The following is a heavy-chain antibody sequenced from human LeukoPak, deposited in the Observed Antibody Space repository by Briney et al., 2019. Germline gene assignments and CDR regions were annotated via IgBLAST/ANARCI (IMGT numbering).Heavy chain of an antibody. CDR3: ARVRFSSGWYIAFDM. Sequence: ASVKVSCKASGYTFTDYYMHWVRQAPGQGLEWMGWINPNSGGTNYAQKFQDRVTMTRDTSTSTVYMELSSLRSEDTAVYYCARVRFSSGWYIAFDMWGQGTMVTVSS. V-gene: IGHV1-2*02. CDR1: GYTFTDYY. CDR2: INPNSGGT. D-gene: IGHD6-19*01. J-gene: IGHJ3*02.